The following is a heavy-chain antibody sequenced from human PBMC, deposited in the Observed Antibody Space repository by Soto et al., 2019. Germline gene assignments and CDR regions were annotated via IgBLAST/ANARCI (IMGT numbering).Heavy chain of an antibody. Sequence: LSLTCTVSGXSISGDHWNWIRQPPGKGLEWIAYVSSSGSTKYNPSLKSRVTISIDTTKNQFSLRLRSVTAADTAVYYCASGFYDSRGYSEAFDIWGQGTKVTVSS. CDR1: GXSISGDH. CDR3: ASGFYDSRGYSEAFDI. CDR2: VSSSGST. V-gene: IGHV4-59*01. D-gene: IGHD3-22*01. J-gene: IGHJ3*02.